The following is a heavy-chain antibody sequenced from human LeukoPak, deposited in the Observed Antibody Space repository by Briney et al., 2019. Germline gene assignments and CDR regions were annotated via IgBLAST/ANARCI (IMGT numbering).Heavy chain of an antibody. Sequence: SETLSLTCTVSGGSISSYYWSWIRQPPGKGLEWIGSIYYSGSTNYNPSLKSRVTISVDTSKNQFSLKLSSVTAADTAVYYCARGRGQILTGLIDSWGQGTLVTVSS. J-gene: IGHJ4*02. CDR1: GGSISSYY. CDR2: IYYSGST. CDR3: ARGRGQILTGLIDS. V-gene: IGHV4-59*01. D-gene: IGHD3-9*01.